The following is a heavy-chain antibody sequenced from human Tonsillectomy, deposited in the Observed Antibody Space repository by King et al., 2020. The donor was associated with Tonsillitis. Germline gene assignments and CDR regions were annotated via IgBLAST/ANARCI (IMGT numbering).Heavy chain of an antibody. J-gene: IGHJ3*02. CDR3: AKDAVGGVATIPLSAFDI. CDR2: ISGTGGST. CDR1: AFTFSNYA. Sequence: VQLVESGGGLVQPGGSLRLSCAASAFTFSNYAMSWVRQAPGKGLEWVSAISGTGGSTYYADSVKGRFTISRDNSKNTLYLQMNSLRAEDTAVYYCAKDAVGGVATIPLSAFDIWGQGTMVTVSS. D-gene: IGHD5-12*01. V-gene: IGHV3-23*04.